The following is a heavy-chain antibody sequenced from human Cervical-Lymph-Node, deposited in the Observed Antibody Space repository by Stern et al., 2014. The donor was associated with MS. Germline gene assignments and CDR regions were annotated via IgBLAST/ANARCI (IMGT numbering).Heavy chain of an antibody. CDR2: FNYGGST. CDR1: SGSLSGYY. CDR3: ARLSSVIPWCFDY. Sequence: QVQLQQWGAGLLKPSETLSLTCAVNSGSLSGYYWAWIRQPPGKGLEWIGEFNYGGSTNDKSSLRSRITVSVDASRNQFSLGLASVTAADTGTYYCARLSSVIPWCFDYWGQGNMVTVSS. J-gene: IGHJ4*02. D-gene: IGHD3-10*01. V-gene: IGHV4-34*01.